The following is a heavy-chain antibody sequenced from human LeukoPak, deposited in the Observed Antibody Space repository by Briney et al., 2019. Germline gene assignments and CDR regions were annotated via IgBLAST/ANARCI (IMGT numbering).Heavy chain of an antibody. D-gene: IGHD3-10*01. V-gene: IGHV3-73*01. Sequence: PGGSLRLSCAASGFTFSSYWMSWVRQAPGKGLEWVGRIRSKANSYATAYAASVKGRFTIPRDDSKNTAYLQMNSLKTEDTAVYYCTRHEGITMVRGVILNDYWGQGTLVTVSS. J-gene: IGHJ4*02. CDR1: GFTFSSYW. CDR3: TRHEGITMVRGVILNDY. CDR2: IRSKANSYAT.